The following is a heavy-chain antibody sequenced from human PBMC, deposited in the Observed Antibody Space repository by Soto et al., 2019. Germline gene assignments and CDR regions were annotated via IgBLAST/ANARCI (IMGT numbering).Heavy chain of an antibody. D-gene: IGHD3-3*01. CDR2: ITSSSSYM. J-gene: IGHJ4*02. CDR1: GFTFSDYS. V-gene: IGHV3-21*01. Sequence: GGSLRLSCAASGFTFSDYSINWGRQAPGKGLEWVSSITSSSSYMYYADSVKGRFTISRDNAKNSLYLQMHSLRVEDTAVYYCARYPHYDFWSGPQGFDYWGQGTLVTVSS. CDR3: ARYPHYDFWSGPQGFDY.